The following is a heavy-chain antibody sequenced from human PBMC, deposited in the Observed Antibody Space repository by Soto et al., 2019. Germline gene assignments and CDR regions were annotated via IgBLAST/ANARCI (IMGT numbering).Heavy chain of an antibody. V-gene: IGHV3-23*01. J-gene: IGHJ4*02. CDR1: GFTFSSYA. CDR2: ISGSGGST. Sequence: GGSLRLSCAASGFTFSSYAMSWVRQAPGKGLEWVSAISGSGGSTYYADSVKGRFTISRDNSKNTLCLQMNSLRAEDTAVYYCAKDSRYSGSYVYFDYWGQGTLVTVSS. D-gene: IGHD1-26*01. CDR3: AKDSRYSGSYVYFDY.